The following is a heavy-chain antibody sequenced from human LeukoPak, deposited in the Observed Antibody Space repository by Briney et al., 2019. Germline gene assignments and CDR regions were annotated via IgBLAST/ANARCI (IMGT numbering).Heavy chain of an antibody. CDR1: GFTFSSYS. Sequence: PGGSLRLSCAASGFTFSSYSMNWVRQAPGKGLEWVSSISSSSSYIYYADSVKGRFTISRDNAKNSLYLQMNSLRAEDTAVYYCARQGGDYYGSGSYFDDYWGQGTLVTVSS. CDR2: ISSSSSYI. D-gene: IGHD3-10*01. CDR3: ARQGGDYYGSGSYFDDY. V-gene: IGHV3-21*01. J-gene: IGHJ4*02.